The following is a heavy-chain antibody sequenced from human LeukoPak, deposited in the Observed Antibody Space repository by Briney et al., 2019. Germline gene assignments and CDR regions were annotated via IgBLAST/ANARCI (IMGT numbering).Heavy chain of an antibody. V-gene: IGHV4-59*01. J-gene: IGHJ1*01. CDR3: ARDYCSSTSCYGYFQH. Sequence: SEALSLTCTVSGGSISSYYWSWIRQPPGEGLEWIGYIYYSGSTNYNPSLKSRVTISVDTSKNQFSLKLSSVTAADTAVYYCARDYCSSTSCYGYFQHWGQGTLVTVSS. D-gene: IGHD2-2*01. CDR1: GGSISSYY. CDR2: IYYSGST.